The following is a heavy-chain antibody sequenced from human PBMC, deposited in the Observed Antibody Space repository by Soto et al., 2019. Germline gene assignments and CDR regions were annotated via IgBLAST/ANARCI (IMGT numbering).Heavy chain of an antibody. Sequence: HPGGSLRLSCAASGFTFSSYGMHWVRQAPGKGLEWVAVISYDGSNKYYADSVKGRFTISRDNSKNTLYLQMNSLRAEDTAVYYCAKDAPMRHLNWFDPWGQGTLVTVSS. V-gene: IGHV3-30*18. CDR3: AKDAPMRHLNWFDP. D-gene: IGHD2-2*01. CDR1: GFTFSSYG. CDR2: ISYDGSNK. J-gene: IGHJ5*02.